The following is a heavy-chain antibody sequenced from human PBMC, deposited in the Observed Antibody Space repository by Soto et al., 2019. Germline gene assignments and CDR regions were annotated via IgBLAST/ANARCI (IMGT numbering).Heavy chain of an antibody. Sequence: GESLKISCKGSGYSFAVYWITWVLQKPWKGLEWMGRIDPSDSQTYYSPSFRGHVTISVTKSTTTVFLQWSSLRASDTAMYYCARQIYDSDTGPNFQYYFDSWGQGTPVTVSS. CDR3: ARQIYDSDTGPNFQYYFDS. V-gene: IGHV5-10-1*01. CDR2: IDPSDSQT. D-gene: IGHD3-22*01. CDR1: GYSFAVYW. J-gene: IGHJ4*02.